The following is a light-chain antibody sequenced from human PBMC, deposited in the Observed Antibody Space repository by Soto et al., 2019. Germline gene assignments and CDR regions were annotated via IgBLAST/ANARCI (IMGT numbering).Light chain of an antibody. Sequence: EVVLTQSPATLSLSPGERAILSCRASHNVGYDLAWYQQRPGQAPRLLISDAFNRATGIPARFSGSGSGTDFPLIISRVEPEDVAVYYCQQHNGWPLTFGGGTKVEI. CDR2: DAF. J-gene: IGKJ4*01. CDR3: QQHNGWPLT. V-gene: IGKV3-11*01. CDR1: HNVGYD.